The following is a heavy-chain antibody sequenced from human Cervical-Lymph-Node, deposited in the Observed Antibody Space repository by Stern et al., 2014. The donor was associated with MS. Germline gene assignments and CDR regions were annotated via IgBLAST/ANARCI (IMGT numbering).Heavy chain of an antibody. J-gene: IGHJ4*02. Sequence: VQLVESGGDLVTPGGSLRLSCAASGFSFSDYYMSWIRPSQGRGMEWISYIRDSGIYTQSADSVKGCFPISRDNAMDSLFLQMNSLRAEDTAIYYCARDQRGRNGEPLAGTGDYWGQGVLVTVSS. CDR3: ARDQRGRNGEPLAGTGDY. CDR2: IRDSGIYT. CDR1: GFSFSDYY. V-gene: IGHV3-11*05. D-gene: IGHD1-1*01.